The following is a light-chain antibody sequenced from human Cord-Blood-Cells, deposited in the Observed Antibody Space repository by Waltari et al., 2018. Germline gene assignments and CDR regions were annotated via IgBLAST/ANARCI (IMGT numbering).Light chain of an antibody. J-gene: IGKJ2*01. CDR3: QQYNNWPLYT. Sequence: EIVMTPSPATLSVSPGERATLSCRSSQSVSSNLDWYQQKPGQAPRLLIYGASTRATGIPARFSGSGSGTEFTLTISSLQSEDFAVYYCQQYNNWPLYTFGQGTKLEIK. CDR2: GAS. CDR1: QSVSSN. V-gene: IGKV3-15*01.